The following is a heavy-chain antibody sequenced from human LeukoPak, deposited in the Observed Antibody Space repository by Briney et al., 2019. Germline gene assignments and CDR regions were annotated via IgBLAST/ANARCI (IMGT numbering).Heavy chain of an antibody. CDR1: GGSISSGGYY. CDR3: ARGRQDDYVWGSYRFFFDY. D-gene: IGHD3-16*02. CDR2: IYYSGST. V-gene: IGHV4-31*03. Sequence: PSQTLSLTCTVSGGSISSGGYYWSWIRQHPGKGLEWIGYIYYSGSTYYNPSLKSRVTISVDRSKNQFSLKLSSVTAADTAVYYCARGRQDDYVWGSYRFFFDYWGQGTLVTVSS. J-gene: IGHJ4*02.